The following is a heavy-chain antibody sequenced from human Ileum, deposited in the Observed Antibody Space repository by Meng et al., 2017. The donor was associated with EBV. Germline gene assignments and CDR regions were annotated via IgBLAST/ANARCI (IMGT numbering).Heavy chain of an antibody. V-gene: IGHV4-30-4*01. CDR2: HSGST. J-gene: IGHJ4*02. CDR3: VSYAVGAGGIGY. D-gene: IGHD1-26*01. CDR1: GVSISSGYFH. Sequence: QVELQQSGPGLLKPSQTLSLTCAVSGVSISSGYFHWSWIRQPPGKGLEWIGHSGSTSYNPSLRSRVTISVDTSKNQFSLKVDSATAGDTAVYYCVSYAVGAGGIGYWGQGILVTVSS.